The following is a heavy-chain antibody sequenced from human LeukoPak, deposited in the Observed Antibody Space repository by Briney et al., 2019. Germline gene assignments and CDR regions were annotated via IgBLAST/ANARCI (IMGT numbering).Heavy chain of an antibody. V-gene: IGHV4-59*01. J-gene: IGHJ3*02. Sequence: SETLSLTCTVSGGSISSYYWSWMRQPPGKGLEWIGYIYHSGSTNYNPSLKSRVTISVDTSKNHFSLKLSSVTAADTAVYYCARGIPQNDAFDIWGQGTMVTVSS. CDR2: IYHSGST. CDR3: ARGIPQNDAFDI. CDR1: GGSISSYY.